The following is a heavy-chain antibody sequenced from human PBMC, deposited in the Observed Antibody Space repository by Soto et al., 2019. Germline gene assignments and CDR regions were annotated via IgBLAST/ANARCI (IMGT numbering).Heavy chain of an antibody. CDR1: GFTFRSSG. Sequence: XGPLRLSFTAAGFTFRSSGMHWFRKAPGKGLEWVAVISYEGSNKYYADSVKGRFTISRDNSKNTLYLQMNSLRAEDTAVYYCAKDAYSGSYFRGYYFDYWGQGNLVTVSS. CDR2: ISYEGSNK. D-gene: IGHD1-26*01. CDR3: AKDAYSGSYFRGYYFDY. J-gene: IGHJ4*02. V-gene: IGHV3-30*18.